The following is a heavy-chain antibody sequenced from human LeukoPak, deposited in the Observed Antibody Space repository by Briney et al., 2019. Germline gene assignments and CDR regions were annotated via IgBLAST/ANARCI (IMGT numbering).Heavy chain of an antibody. V-gene: IGHV1-69*13. D-gene: IGHD3-3*01. CDR2: FIPIFGTA. J-gene: IGHJ5*02. CDR1: GGTFSSYA. Sequence: GASVKVSCKASGGTFSSYAISWVRQAPGQGLEWMGGFIPIFGTANYAQKFQGRVTITADESTSTAYMELSSLRSEDTAAYYCARSMMEWLLKGWFDPWGQGTLVTVSS. CDR3: ARSMMEWLLKGWFDP.